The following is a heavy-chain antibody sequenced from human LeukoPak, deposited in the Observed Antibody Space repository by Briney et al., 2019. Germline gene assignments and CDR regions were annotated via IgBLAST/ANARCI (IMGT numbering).Heavy chain of an antibody. D-gene: IGHD1-26*01. V-gene: IGHV4-59*01. J-gene: IGHJ4*02. CDR1: GGSISSYY. CDR3: ARGQVGAESDY. Sequence: PSETLSLTCTVSGGSISSYYWSWIRQPPGKGLEWIGYIYYSGSTNYNPSLKSRVTTSVGTSKNQFSLKLSSVTAADTAVYYCARGQVGAESDYWGQGTLVTVSS. CDR2: IYYSGST.